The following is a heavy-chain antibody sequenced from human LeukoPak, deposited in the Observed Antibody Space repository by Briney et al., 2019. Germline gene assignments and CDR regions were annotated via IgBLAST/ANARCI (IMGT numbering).Heavy chain of an antibody. Sequence: ASVKVSCKASGYTFTSYAMNWVRQAPGQGLEWMGWINTNTGNPTYAQGFTGRFVFSLDTSVSTAYLQISSLKAEDTAVYYCARPTARWQARNYYYYGMDVWGQGTTVTVSS. CDR2: INTNTGNP. CDR3: ARPTARWQARNYYYYGMDV. D-gene: IGHD5-18*01. V-gene: IGHV7-4-1*02. CDR1: GYTFTSYA. J-gene: IGHJ6*02.